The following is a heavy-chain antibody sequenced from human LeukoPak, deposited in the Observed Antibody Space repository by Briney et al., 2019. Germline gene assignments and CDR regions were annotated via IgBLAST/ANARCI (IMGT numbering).Heavy chain of an antibody. CDR3: RLPYYYGSGSSYGMDV. CDR2: IRSKANSYAT. J-gene: IGHJ6*02. D-gene: IGHD3-10*01. CDR1: GFTFSGSA. V-gene: IGHV3-73*01. Sequence: PGGSLRLSCAASGFTFSGSAMHWVRQASGKGLEWVGRIRSKANSYATAYAASVKGRFTISRDDSKNTAYLQMNSLKTEDTAVYHCRLPYYYGSGSSYGMDVWGQGTTVTVSS.